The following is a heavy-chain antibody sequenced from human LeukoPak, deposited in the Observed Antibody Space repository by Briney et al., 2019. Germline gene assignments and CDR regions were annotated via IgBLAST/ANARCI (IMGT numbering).Heavy chain of an antibody. CDR2: ISSSSTYI. CDR1: GFTLSSYW. V-gene: IGHV3-21*01. D-gene: IGHD2-2*01. Sequence: GGSLRLSCAASGFTLSSYWMSWVRQAPGKGLEWVSSISSSSTYIYYADSVKGRFTISRDNAKNSLYLQMNSLRAEDTAVYYCARRYCSSTSCYAFDYWGLGTLVTVSS. CDR3: ARRYCSSTSCYAFDY. J-gene: IGHJ4*02.